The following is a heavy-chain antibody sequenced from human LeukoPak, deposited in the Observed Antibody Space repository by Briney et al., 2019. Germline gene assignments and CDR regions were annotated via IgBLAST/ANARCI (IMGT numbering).Heavy chain of an antibody. J-gene: IGHJ3*02. CDR3: ARYSLSDAFDI. D-gene: IGHD4-11*01. CDR2: ITSSGDAI. CDR1: GLTFSDYY. V-gene: IGHV3-11*01. Sequence: GGSLRLSCVASGLTFSDYYMSWIRQAPGKGLEWVSYITSSGDAIYSADSVKGRFTISRDNAKNSLYLQMNSLRAEDTAVYYCARYSLSDAFDIWGQGTMVIVSS.